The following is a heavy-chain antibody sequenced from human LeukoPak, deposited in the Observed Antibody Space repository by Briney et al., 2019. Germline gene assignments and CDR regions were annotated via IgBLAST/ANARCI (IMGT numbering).Heavy chain of an antibody. CDR3: AKVRQEPGY. Sequence: PGGSLRLSCAASGFSFSSYAMSWVRQAPGKGLEWVSTISSRSGSTSYADSVKGRFSIPRDNSKNTLYLQMNSLRAEDTAVYYCAKVRQEPGYWGQGTLVTVSS. CDR2: ISSRSGST. CDR1: GFSFSSYA. V-gene: IGHV3-23*01. D-gene: IGHD1-26*01. J-gene: IGHJ4*02.